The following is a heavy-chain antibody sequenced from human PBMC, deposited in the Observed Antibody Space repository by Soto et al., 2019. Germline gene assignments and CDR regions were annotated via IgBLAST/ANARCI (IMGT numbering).Heavy chain of an antibody. CDR2: IYDTGST. J-gene: IGHJ3*02. Sequence: SLTLPLTCTVSGGSISSYYWSWIRQPPGKGLEWIGYIYDTGSTNYNPSLESRVTMSVDTSKNQFSLKLSSVTAADAAVYYCARNKGYSSGWGSDAFDIWGQGTMVTAS. D-gene: IGHD6-19*01. CDR1: GGSISSYY. CDR3: ARNKGYSSGWGSDAFDI. V-gene: IGHV4-59*01.